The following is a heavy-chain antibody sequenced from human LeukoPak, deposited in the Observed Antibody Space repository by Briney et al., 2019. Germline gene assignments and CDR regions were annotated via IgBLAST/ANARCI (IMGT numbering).Heavy chain of an antibody. V-gene: IGHV3-23*01. J-gene: IGHJ4*02. CDR1: GFTFSSYA. D-gene: IGHD3-10*01. CDR2: VSASGDST. CDR3: AKSHYYGSGSIDY. Sequence: GGSLRLSCAASGFTFSSYAMSWVRQAPGKGLAWISTVSASGDSTSYADSVKGRSTISRDNSKNAPYLQVNSLRADDAALYYCAKSHYYGSGSIDYWGQGTLVTVSS.